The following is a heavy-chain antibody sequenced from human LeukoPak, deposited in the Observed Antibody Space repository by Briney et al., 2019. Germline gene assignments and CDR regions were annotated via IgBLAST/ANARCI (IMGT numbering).Heavy chain of an antibody. V-gene: IGHV4-30-2*01. Sequence: PSQTLSLTCAVSGGSISSGGYSWSWIRQPPGKGLEWIGYIYHSGSTYYNPSLKSRVTISVDRSKNQFSLKLGSVTAADTAVYYCARDLGRQQLGESWFDPWGQGTLVTVSS. D-gene: IGHD6-6*01. CDR2: IYHSGST. CDR1: GGSISSGGYS. J-gene: IGHJ5*02. CDR3: ARDLGRQQLGESWFDP.